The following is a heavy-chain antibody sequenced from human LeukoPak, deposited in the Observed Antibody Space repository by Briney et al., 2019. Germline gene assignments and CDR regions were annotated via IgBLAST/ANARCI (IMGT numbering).Heavy chain of an antibody. Sequence: ASVKVSCKASGGTFSSYAISWVRQAPGQGLEWMGRIIPIFGTANYAQKFQGRVTITTDESTSTAYMELSSLRSEDTAVCYCARDYDFWSGYYFDYWGQGTLVTVSS. J-gene: IGHJ4*02. V-gene: IGHV1-69*05. D-gene: IGHD3-3*01. CDR2: IIPIFGTA. CDR3: ARDYDFWSGYYFDY. CDR1: GGTFSSYA.